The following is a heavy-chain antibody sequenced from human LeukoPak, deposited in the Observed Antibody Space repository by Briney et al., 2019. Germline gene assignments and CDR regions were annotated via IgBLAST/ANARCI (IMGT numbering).Heavy chain of an antibody. D-gene: IGHD3-3*01. J-gene: IGHJ3*02. CDR1: GYTFTSYA. V-gene: IGHV7-4-1*02. CDR3: ARVAPDLYYDFWSGYYTAFDI. Sequence: ASVKVSCKASGYTFTSYAMNWVRQAPGQGLEWMGWINPNTGNPTYAQGFTGRFVFSLDTSVSTAYLQISSLKAEDTAVYYCARVAPDLYYDFWSGYYTAFDIWGQGTMVTVSS. CDR2: INPNTGNP.